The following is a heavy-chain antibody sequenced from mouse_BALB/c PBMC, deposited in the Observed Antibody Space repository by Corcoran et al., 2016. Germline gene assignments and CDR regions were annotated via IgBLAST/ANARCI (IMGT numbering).Heavy chain of an antibody. J-gene: IGHJ4*01. Sequence: QIQLVQSGPVLKKPGETVNISCKASGYTFTNYGMNWVKQAPGKGLKWMGWINTYTGEQTYADDFKGRFAFSLETSASTAYLQNNNLKNEDTSTYFCARKDAEYAMDYWGQGTSVTVSS. CDR2: INTYTGEQ. V-gene: IGHV9-3-1*01. CDR1: GYTFTNYG. CDR3: ARKDAEYAMDY.